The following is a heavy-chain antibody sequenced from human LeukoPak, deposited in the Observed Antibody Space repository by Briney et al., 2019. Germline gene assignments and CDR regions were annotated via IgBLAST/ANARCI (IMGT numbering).Heavy chain of an antibody. Sequence: PSETLSLTCTVSGGSISSHYWSWIRQPPGKELEWIAYIHYSGSTNYNPSLKSRVTISVDTSKNQFSLKLRSVTAADTAVYYCARDSGSSGYRFDYWGQGILVTVSS. CDR3: ARDSGSSGYRFDY. D-gene: IGHD3-22*01. V-gene: IGHV4-59*11. CDR2: IHYSGST. J-gene: IGHJ4*02. CDR1: GGSISSHY.